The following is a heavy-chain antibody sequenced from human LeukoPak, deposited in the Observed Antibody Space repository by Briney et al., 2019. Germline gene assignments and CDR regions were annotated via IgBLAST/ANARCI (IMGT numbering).Heavy chain of an antibody. D-gene: IGHD1-14*01. V-gene: IGHV3-21*01. CDR1: GFTFSSCG. CDR3: ATETIGRHYDY. CDR2: IGPTGTDR. J-gene: IGHJ4*02. Sequence: GGSLRRSCVASGFTFSSCGFNWVRQAPGKGLEWVSSIGPTGTDRYYADSVRGRFTISRDNAKNSMYLQMDSLRDEDTAVYYCATETIGRHYDYWGQGTLLPVSS.